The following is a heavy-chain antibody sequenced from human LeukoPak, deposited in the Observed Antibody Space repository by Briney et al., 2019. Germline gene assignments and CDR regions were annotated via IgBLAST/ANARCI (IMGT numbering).Heavy chain of an antibody. CDR2: VDPEDGET. D-gene: IGHD3-3*02. V-gene: IGHV1-69-2*01. CDR3: ARPSFLEWLLSFDY. J-gene: IGHJ4*02. CDR1: GYTFTDYY. Sequence: GASVKISCKVSGYTFTDYYMHWVQQAPGKGLEWMGLVDPEDGETIYAEKFQGRVTITADTSTDTAYMELSSLRSEDTAVYYCARPSFLEWLLSFDYWGQGTLVTVSS.